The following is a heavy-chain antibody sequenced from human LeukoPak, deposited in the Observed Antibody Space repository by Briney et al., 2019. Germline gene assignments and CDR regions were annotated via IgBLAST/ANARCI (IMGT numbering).Heavy chain of an antibody. Sequence: PGGSLRLSCAASGFTFSNYAMFWVRQAPGKGLAWVSFIWYDGSNEYYIDSVKGRFTISRDNSKNTLYLQMSSLRADDTAVYYCAKATTSSSWNYFDHWGQGSLVTVSS. CDR3: AKATTSSSWNYFDH. CDR1: GFTFSNYA. CDR2: IWYDGSNE. D-gene: IGHD3-22*01. V-gene: IGHV3-30*02. J-gene: IGHJ4*02.